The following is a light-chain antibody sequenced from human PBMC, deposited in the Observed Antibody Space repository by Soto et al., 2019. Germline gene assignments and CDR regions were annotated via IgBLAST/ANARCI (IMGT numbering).Light chain of an antibody. Sequence: GVSKSPGTLSLSPGERVTLSFRASQSISNNHLAWYQQKPGQAPRLHIPGTSKRATGIPDRFSGSGSGTDFTLTIIRLQYEDIAAYYCKQYNNLYTFGQGTKVDIK. V-gene: IGKV3-20*01. CDR3: KQYNNLYT. CDR2: GTS. CDR1: QSISNNH. J-gene: IGKJ1*01.